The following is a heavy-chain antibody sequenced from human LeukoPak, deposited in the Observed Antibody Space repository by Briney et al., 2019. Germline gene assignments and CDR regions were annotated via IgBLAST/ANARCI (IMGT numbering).Heavy chain of an antibody. V-gene: IGHV1-69*13. J-gene: IGHJ4*02. D-gene: IGHD2-2*01. Sequence: GASVKVSCKASGGTFSSYAISWVRQAPGQGLEWMGGIIPIFGTANYAQKFQGRVTITADESTGTAYMELSSLRSEDTAVYYCARGYCSSTSCYRFDYWGQGTLVTVSS. CDR2: IIPIFGTA. CDR3: ARGYCSSTSCYRFDY. CDR1: GGTFSSYA.